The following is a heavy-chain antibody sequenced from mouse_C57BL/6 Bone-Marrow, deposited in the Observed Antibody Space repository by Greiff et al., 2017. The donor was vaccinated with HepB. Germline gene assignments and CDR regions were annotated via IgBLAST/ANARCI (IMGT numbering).Heavy chain of an antibody. CDR3: AREGGLRQGFAY. J-gene: IGHJ3*01. V-gene: IGHV1-81*01. CDR2: IYPRSGNT. Sequence: VQLVESGAELARPGASVKLSCKASGYTFTSYGISWVKQRTGQGLEWIGEIYPRSGNTYYNEKFKGKATLTADKSSSTAYMELRSLTSEDSAVYFCAREGGLRQGFAYWGQGTLVTVSA. D-gene: IGHD2-4*01. CDR1: GYTFTSYG.